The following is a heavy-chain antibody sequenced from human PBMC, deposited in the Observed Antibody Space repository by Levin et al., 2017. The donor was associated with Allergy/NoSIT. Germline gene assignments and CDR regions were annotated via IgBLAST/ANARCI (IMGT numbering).Heavy chain of an antibody. J-gene: IGHJ4*02. Sequence: SWIRQQPGKGLEWIGYIYHSGSTYYNPSLKSRVTISVDRSKNQFSLKLSSVTAADTAVYYCARVTPDDSRGYYGCWGQGTLVTVSS. D-gene: IGHD3-22*01. V-gene: IGHV4-30-2*01. CDR2: IYHSGST. CDR3: ARVTPDDSRGYYGC.